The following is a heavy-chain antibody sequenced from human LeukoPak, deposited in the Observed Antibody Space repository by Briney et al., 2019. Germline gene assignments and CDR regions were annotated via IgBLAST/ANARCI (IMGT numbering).Heavy chain of an antibody. CDR2: INHSGST. CDR1: GGSFSGYY. V-gene: IGHV4-34*01. D-gene: IGHD5-18*01. Sequence: SETLSLTCAVYGGSFSGYYWSWIRQPPGKGLEWIGEINHSGSTNYNPSLKSRVTISVDTSKNQFSLKLSSVTAADTAVYYCARGGYSYGYSAFDIWGQGTMVTVSS. J-gene: IGHJ3*02. CDR3: ARGGYSYGYSAFDI.